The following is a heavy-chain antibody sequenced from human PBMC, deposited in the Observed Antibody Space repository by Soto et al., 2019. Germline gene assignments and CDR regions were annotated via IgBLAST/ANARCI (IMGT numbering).Heavy chain of an antibody. Sequence: SETLSLTCTVSGGSISSYYWSWIRQPPGKGLEWIGYIYYSGSTNYNPSLKSRVTISVDTSKSQFSLKLSSVTAADTAVYYCARDSLKGPFMDVWGQGTTVTVSS. J-gene: IGHJ6*02. CDR2: IYYSGST. CDR3: ARDSLKGPFMDV. V-gene: IGHV4-59*01. CDR1: GGSISSYY.